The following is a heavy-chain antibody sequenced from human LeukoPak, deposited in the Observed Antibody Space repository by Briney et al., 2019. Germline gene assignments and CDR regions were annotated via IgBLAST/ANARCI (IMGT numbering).Heavy chain of an antibody. CDR1: GGSISSGGYY. J-gene: IGHJ4*02. D-gene: IGHD3-10*01. CDR2: IYHSGST. V-gene: IGHV4-30-2*01. CDR3: AGYGSGSYYNVSPMYYFDY. Sequence: PSQTLSLTCTVSGGSISSGGYYWSWIRQPPGKGLEWIGYIYHSGSTYYNPSLKSRVTISVDRSKNQFSLKLSSVTAADTAVYYCAGYGSGSYYNVSPMYYFDYWGQGTLVTVSS.